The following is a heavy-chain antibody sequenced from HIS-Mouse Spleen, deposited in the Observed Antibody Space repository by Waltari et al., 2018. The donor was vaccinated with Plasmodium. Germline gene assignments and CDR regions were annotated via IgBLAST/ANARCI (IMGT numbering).Heavy chain of an antibody. CDR1: GFAVGSNY. Sequence: EVQLVESGGGLIQRGGSLRLSCAASGFAVGSNYMSWVRQAPGKGLEWVSVIYSGGSTYYADSVKGRFTISRDNSKNTLYLQMNSLRAEDTAVYYCARGMKSSSSAFDIWGQGTMVTVSS. CDR3: ARGMKSSSSAFDI. V-gene: IGHV3-53*01. CDR2: IYSGGST. D-gene: IGHD6-6*01. J-gene: IGHJ3*02.